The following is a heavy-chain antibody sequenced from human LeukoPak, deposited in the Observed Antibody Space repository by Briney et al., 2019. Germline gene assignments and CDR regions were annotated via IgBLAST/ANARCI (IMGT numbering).Heavy chain of an antibody. J-gene: IGHJ4*02. Sequence: QPGGSLRLSCATSGFTFSSYAMSWVRQAPGKGLEWVSAISGSGGSTYYADSAKGRFTISRDNSKNTLYLQMNSLRAEDTAVYYCAKDYDGDFIGYFNYWGQGTLVTVSS. CDR1: GFTFSSYA. CDR3: AKDYDGDFIGYFNY. D-gene: IGHD4-17*01. CDR2: ISGSGGST. V-gene: IGHV3-23*01.